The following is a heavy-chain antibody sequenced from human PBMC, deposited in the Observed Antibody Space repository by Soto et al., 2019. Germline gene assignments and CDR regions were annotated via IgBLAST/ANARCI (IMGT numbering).Heavy chain of an antibody. CDR3: ARVPAIIAVAGHYFDY. V-gene: IGHV6-1*01. CDR1: GDSVSSNSAA. CDR2: TYYRSKWYN. J-gene: IGHJ4*02. Sequence: SQTLSLTCAISGDSVSSNSAAWNWIRQSPSRGLEWLGRTYYRSKWYNDYAVSVESRITINPDTSKNQFSLQLNSVTPEDTAVYYCARVPAIIAVAGHYFDYWGQGTLVTVSS. D-gene: IGHD6-19*01.